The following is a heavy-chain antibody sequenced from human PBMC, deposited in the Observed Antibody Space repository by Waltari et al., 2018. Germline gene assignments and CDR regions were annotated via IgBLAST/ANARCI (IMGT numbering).Heavy chain of an antibody. CDR2: INPNSGGT. V-gene: IGHV1-2*06. CDR1: GYTFTGYY. Sequence: QVQLVQSGAEVKKPGASVKVSCKASGYTFTGYYMHWVRQAPGQGLEWMGRINPNSGGTNYAKKFQGRVTMTRDTSISTAYMELSRLRSDDTAVYYCAREIAVAGNPSVGWGQGTLVTVSS. CDR3: AREIAVAGNPSVG. J-gene: IGHJ4*02. D-gene: IGHD6-19*01.